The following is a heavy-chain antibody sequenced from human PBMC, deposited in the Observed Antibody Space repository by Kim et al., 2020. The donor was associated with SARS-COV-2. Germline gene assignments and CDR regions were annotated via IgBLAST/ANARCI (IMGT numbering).Heavy chain of an antibody. CDR2: IYYSGST. J-gene: IGHJ5*02. CDR3: ARRNIQITIFGVVIAWFDP. V-gene: IGHV4-39*01. D-gene: IGHD3-3*01. CDR1: GGSISSSSYY. Sequence: SETLSLTCTVSGGSISSSSYYWGWIRQPPGKGLEWIGSIYYSGSTYYNPSLKSRVTISVDTSKNQFSLKLSSVTAADTAVYYCARRNIQITIFGVVIAWFDPWGQGTLVPVSS.